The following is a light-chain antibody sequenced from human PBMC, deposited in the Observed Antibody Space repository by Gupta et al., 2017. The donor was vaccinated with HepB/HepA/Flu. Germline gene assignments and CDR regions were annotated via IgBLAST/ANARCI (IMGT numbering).Light chain of an antibody. Sequence: QSVLTQPLSVSGAPGQSVTMSCTGSRSNIGAGYDVHWYKQLPGSAPKLLIYGNINRPSGVPDRFSGSKSGTSASLAITGLQAEDEADYYCQSYDSSLSGYVVFGGGTKLTVL. CDR3: QSYDSSLSGYVV. J-gene: IGLJ2*01. CDR2: GNI. CDR1: RSNIGAGYD. V-gene: IGLV1-40*01.